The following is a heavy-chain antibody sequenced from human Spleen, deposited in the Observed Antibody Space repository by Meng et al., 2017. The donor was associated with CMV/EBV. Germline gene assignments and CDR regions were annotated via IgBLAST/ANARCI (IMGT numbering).Heavy chain of an antibody. V-gene: IGHV4-30-4*08. J-gene: IGHJ2*01. CDR1: GDSISSGDHY. CDR3: ARISTLYWNLHL. Sequence: QVPLQEPGPGLVKPSQPLSLTCTVSGDSISSGDHYWSWIRQPPGKGLEWIGHIDHSGITYYNPSLESRVTISVDTSKKRFSLTLNSVTAADTAVYYCARISTLYWNLHLWGPGTLVTVSS. CDR2: IDHSGIT.